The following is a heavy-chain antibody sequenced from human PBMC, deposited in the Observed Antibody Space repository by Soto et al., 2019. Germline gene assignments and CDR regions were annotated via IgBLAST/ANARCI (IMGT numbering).Heavy chain of an antibody. CDR3: GRQDGTYYLLAINF. V-gene: IGHV4-39*01. Sequence: QLHLQESGPELVKPSETLSLTCIVSGGSLSSSSYYWAWIRQPPGKGLEWIGTIYYNENTYYNPSLKSRVTIALDTSKNEISLKVSSVTATDTAVYYCGRQDGTYYLLAINFWGQGTLVTVSS. CDR2: IYYNENT. J-gene: IGHJ4*02. CDR1: GGSLSSSSYY. D-gene: IGHD2-21*01.